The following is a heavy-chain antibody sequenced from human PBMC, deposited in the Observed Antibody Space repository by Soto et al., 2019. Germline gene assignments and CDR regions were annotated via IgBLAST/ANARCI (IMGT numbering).Heavy chain of an antibody. CDR3: AKDLGYYASGTYSYNWFDP. D-gene: IGHD3-10*01. CDR2: MNPNSGNT. CDR1: GYTFTSYD. V-gene: IGHV1-8*01. Sequence: ASVKVSCKASGYTFTSYDINWVRQATGQGLEWMGWMNPNSGNTGYAQKFQGRVTMTRNTSISTAYMELSSLRAEDTAVYYCAKDLGYYASGTYSYNWFDPWGQGTLVTXSS. J-gene: IGHJ5*02.